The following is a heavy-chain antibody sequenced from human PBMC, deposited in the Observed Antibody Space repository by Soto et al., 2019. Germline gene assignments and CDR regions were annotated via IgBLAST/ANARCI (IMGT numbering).Heavy chain of an antibody. Sequence: QVQLQESGPGLVKPSGTLSLTCTVSGGSISSDNWWTWVRQPPGKGLEWIGEIYHSGRANYKPSLKSRITMSVDKSKNQFSLNLTSVTAADAAVYYCARAPSGVASDAFDIWGQGTMVIVSS. CDR2: IYHSGRA. D-gene: IGHD2-21*01. J-gene: IGHJ3*02. V-gene: IGHV4-4*02. CDR1: GGSISSDNW. CDR3: ARAPSGVASDAFDI.